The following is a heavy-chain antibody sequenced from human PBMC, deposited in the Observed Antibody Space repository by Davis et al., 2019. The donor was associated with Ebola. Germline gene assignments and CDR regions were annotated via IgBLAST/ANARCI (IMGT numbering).Heavy chain of an antibody. D-gene: IGHD3-22*01. V-gene: IGHV4-59*01. J-gene: IGHJ3*02. CDR3: ARDLLSVYYYDTSHAFDI. CDR1: GGPFSSYY. CDR2: FYYSGST. Sequence: SETLSLTCTVSGGPFSSYYWSWIRQPPGKGLEWIGYFYYSGSTNYNPSLKSRVTISVDTFKNQFSLKLSSVTAADTAVYYCARDLLSVYYYDTSHAFDIWGQGTMVTVSS.